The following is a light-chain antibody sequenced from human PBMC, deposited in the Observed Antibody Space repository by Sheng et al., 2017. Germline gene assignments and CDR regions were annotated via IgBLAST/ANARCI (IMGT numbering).Light chain of an antibody. V-gene: IGLV2-18*02. CDR2: EVT. CDR3: SSYTSATTRVL. CDR1: SSDIGSYDR. J-gene: IGLJ2*01. Sequence: QSALTQPPSVSGSPGQSVTLSCTGTSSDIGSYDRVSWYQQPPGTAPKLLIYEVTNRPSGVPDRFSGSKSGNTASLTISGLQPQDEADYYCSSYTSATTRVLFGAGTKVTVL.